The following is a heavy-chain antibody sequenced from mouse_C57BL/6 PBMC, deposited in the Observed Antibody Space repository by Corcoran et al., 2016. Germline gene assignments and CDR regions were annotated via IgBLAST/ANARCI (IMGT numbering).Heavy chain of an antibody. CDR2: INPNNGGT. CDR3: ARDYGSSPYAMDY. D-gene: IGHD1-1*01. Sequence: EVQLQQSGPELVKPGASVKISCKASGYTFTDYYMNWVKQSHGKSLEWIGDINPNNGGTSYNQKFKGKATLTVDKSSSTAYMELRSLTSEDSVVYCCARDYGSSPYAMDYWGQGTSVTVSS. CDR1: GYTFTDYY. J-gene: IGHJ4*01. V-gene: IGHV1-26*01.